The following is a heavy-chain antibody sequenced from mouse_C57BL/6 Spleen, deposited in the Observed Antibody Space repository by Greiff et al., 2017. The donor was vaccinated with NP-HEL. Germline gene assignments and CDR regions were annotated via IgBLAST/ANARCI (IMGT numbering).Heavy chain of an antibody. V-gene: IGHV1-53*01. CDR2: INPSNGGT. J-gene: IGHJ2*01. Sequence: QVQLQQSGTELVKPGASVKLSCKASGYTFTSYWMHWVKQRPGQGLEWIGNINPSNGGTNYNGKFKGKATLTADKSSSTAYMQLSSLTSEDSAVYFCARGHWDVYFDYWGQGTTLTVSS. CDR3: ARGHWDVYFDY. CDR1: GYTFTSYW. D-gene: IGHD4-1*01.